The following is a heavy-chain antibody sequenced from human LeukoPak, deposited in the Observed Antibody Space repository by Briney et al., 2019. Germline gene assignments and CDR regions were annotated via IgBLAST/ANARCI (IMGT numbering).Heavy chain of an antibody. CDR3: ARVAPLTTSPQAFDI. J-gene: IGHJ3*02. Sequence: SETLSLTCTVSGGSISSYYWSWIRQPPGKGLEWIGYIYYSGSTNYNPSLKSRVTISVDTSKSQFSLKLSSVTAADTAVYYCARVAPLTTSPQAFDIWGQGTMVTVSS. CDR1: GGSISSYY. V-gene: IGHV4-59*01. D-gene: IGHD4-17*01. CDR2: IYYSGST.